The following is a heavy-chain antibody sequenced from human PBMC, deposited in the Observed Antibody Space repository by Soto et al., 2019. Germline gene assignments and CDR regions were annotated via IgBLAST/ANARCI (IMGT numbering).Heavy chain of an antibody. CDR2: ISAYNGNT. J-gene: IGHJ4*02. D-gene: IGHD3-16*01. CDR3: ARDPSLFGGGVWAFDY. CDR1: GYTFTSYG. Sequence: ASVKVSCKASGYTFTSYGIIWVRQAPGQGLEWMGWISAYNGNTNYAQKLQGRVTMTTDTSTSTAYMEPRSLRSDDTAVYYCARDPSLFGGGVWAFDYGGKGPLVTVS. V-gene: IGHV1-18*01.